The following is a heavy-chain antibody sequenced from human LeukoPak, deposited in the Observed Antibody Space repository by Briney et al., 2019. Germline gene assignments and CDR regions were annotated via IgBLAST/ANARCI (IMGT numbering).Heavy chain of an antibody. Sequence: ASVKVSCKASGYTFTSYGFSWVRQAPGQGLEWMGWISAYNGNTDYPQNLQGRVTLTTDTSTSTAYMELRSLRSDDTAVYYCAREPPNYGDYSSFDYWGQGTLVTVSS. J-gene: IGHJ4*02. CDR3: AREPPNYGDYSSFDY. CDR1: GYTFTSYG. V-gene: IGHV1-18*01. D-gene: IGHD4-17*01. CDR2: ISAYNGNT.